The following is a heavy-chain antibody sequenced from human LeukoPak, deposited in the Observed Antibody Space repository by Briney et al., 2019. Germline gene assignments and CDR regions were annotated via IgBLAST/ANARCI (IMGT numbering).Heavy chain of an antibody. CDR1: GFTFSTYA. V-gene: IGHV3-23*01. J-gene: IGHJ4*02. D-gene: IGHD6-19*01. CDR2: ISGSGGGT. CDR3: ARCSIAVAGDFDY. Sequence: GGSLRLSCAASGFTFSTYAMSWVRQAAGKGLEWVSLISGSGGGTYYADSVKGRFTISRDNSKNTLYLQLNSLRVEDTAVYYCARCSIAVAGDFDYWGQGTLVTVSS.